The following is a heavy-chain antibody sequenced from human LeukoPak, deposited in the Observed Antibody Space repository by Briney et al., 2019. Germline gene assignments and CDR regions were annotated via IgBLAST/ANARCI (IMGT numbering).Heavy chain of an antibody. D-gene: IGHD2-8*01. CDR1: GYTFTGYY. CDR3: AKGGLGVRVYRLYYMDV. CDR2: INPNSGGT. Sequence: ASVKVSCKASGYTFTGYYMHWVRQAPGQGLEWMGWINPNSGGTNYAQKFQGRVTMTRDTSISTAYMELTRLRSDDTAAYYCAKGGLGVRVYRLYYMDVWGKGTTVTVSS. V-gene: IGHV1-2*02. J-gene: IGHJ6*03.